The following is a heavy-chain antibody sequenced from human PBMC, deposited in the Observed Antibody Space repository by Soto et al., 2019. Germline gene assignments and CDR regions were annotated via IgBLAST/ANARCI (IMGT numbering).Heavy chain of an antibody. V-gene: IGHV4-39*02. D-gene: IGHD3-9*01. CDR1: GESMRGSSSYY. CDR3: ARIILAGYPAYYFDY. Sequence: QLQLQESGPGLVKPSETLSLTCAVSGESMRGSSSYYWGWIRQPPGKGLEWIATIYYSGSTYYNPSLKSRITISMDTSKNHFSLRLSSVTAADTAVYYCARIILAGYPAYYFDYWGQGTLVTLSS. J-gene: IGHJ4*02. CDR2: IYYSGST.